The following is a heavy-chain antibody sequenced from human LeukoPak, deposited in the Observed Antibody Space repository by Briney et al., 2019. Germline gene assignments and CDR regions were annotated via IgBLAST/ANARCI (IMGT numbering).Heavy chain of an antibody. CDR3: ARFTLTVTTDWYFDL. V-gene: IGHV1-58*02. D-gene: IGHD4-11*01. J-gene: IGHJ2*01. CDR1: GFTFTSSA. CDR2: IVVGSGNT. Sequence: GASVKVSCKASGFTFTSSAMQWVRQARGQRLEWIGWIVVGSGNTNYAQKFQGRVTMTRDTSTSTVYMELSSLRSEDTAVYYCARFTLTVTTDWYFDLWGRGTLVTVSS.